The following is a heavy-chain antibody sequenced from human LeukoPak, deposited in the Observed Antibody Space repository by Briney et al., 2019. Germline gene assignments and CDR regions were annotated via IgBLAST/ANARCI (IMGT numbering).Heavy chain of an antibody. Sequence: SETLSLTCAVSGYSISSGYYWGWIRQPPGKGLEWIGSIYHSGSTYYNPSLKSRVTISVDTSKNQFSLKLSSVTAADTAVSYCARSGRLRFLEWLLYVDYWGQGTLVTVSS. V-gene: IGHV4-38-2*01. CDR2: IYHSGST. CDR3: ARSGRLRFLEWLLYVDY. J-gene: IGHJ4*02. CDR1: GYSISSGYY. D-gene: IGHD3-3*01.